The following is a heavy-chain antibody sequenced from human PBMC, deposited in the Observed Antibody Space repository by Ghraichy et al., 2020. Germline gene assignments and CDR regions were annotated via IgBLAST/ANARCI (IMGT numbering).Heavy chain of an antibody. CDR1: QHIVSSHY. CDR2: INPNSGGT. J-gene: IGHJ5*02. V-gene: IGHV1-2*02. D-gene: IGHD2-2*01. Sequence: ASVKVSCKASQHIVSSHYMHWVRQAPGQGLEWMGWINPNSGGTFNAQKFKGRVTMTWDPTINTGYMELNSLTFDDTAVYFCARDAQNMRHNWFDPWGLGTLVTVSA. CDR3: ARDAQNMRHNWFDP.